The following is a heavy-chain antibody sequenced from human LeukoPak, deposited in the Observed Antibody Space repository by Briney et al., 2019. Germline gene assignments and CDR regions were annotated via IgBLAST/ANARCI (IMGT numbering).Heavy chain of an antibody. D-gene: IGHD2-2*02. Sequence: SETLSLTCAVYGGSFSGYYWSWIRQPPGKGLEWIGEIKHSGSTNYNPSLKSRVTISVDTSKNQFSLKLSSVTAADTAVYYCARGRSVVPAAIFRGSWFDPWGQGTLVTVSS. V-gene: IGHV4-34*01. J-gene: IGHJ5*02. CDR3: ARGRSVVPAAIFRGSWFDP. CDR2: IKHSGST. CDR1: GGSFSGYY.